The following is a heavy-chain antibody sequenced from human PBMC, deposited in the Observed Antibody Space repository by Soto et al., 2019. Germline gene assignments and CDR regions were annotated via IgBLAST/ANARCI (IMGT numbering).Heavy chain of an antibody. Sequence: EVQLVESGGGLVQPGGSLRLSCTTSGFSFSSFWMIWVRQAPGKGLEWVAIIKQDGSEKHYVDSVKGRFTVSRDNAEKSLYLQMDSLRPDDTDVYYCVRGYSDYTDYFDYWGQGALVTVSS. J-gene: IGHJ4*02. V-gene: IGHV3-7*03. D-gene: IGHD4-17*01. CDR2: IKQDGSEK. CDR1: GFSFSSFW. CDR3: VRGYSDYTDYFDY.